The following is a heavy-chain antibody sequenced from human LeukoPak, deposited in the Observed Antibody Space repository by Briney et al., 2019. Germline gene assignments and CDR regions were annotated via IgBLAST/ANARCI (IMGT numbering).Heavy chain of an antibody. CDR3: AKDGMKTYYDFWSGYSGPPPYGMDV. J-gene: IGHJ6*02. D-gene: IGHD3-3*01. CDR2: ISGSGGST. CDR1: GFTFSSYA. Sequence: GGSLRLSCAASGFTFSSYAMSWVRQAPGKGLEWVSAISGSGGSTYYADSVKGRFTISRDNSKNTLYLQMNSLRAEDTAVYYCAKDGMKTYYDFWSGYSGPPPYGMDVWGQGTTVTVSS. V-gene: IGHV3-23*01.